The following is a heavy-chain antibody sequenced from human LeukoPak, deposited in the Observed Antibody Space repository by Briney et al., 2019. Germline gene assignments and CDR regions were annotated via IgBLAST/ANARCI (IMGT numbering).Heavy chain of an antibody. CDR1: GFTFSSYA. Sequence: GGSLRLSWAASGFTFSSYAMSWVRQAPVKGLEWVSAISGSGGSTYYADSVKGRFTISRDNSKNTLYLQMNSLRAEDTAVYYCAKCVAGPYYYYYGMDVWGKGTTVTVSS. J-gene: IGHJ6*04. V-gene: IGHV3-23*01. CDR2: ISGSGGST. D-gene: IGHD3-10*01. CDR3: AKCVAGPYYYYYGMDV.